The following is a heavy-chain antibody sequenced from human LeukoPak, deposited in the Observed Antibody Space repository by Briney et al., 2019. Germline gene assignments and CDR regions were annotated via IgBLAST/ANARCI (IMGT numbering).Heavy chain of an antibody. J-gene: IGHJ5*02. CDR3: AKSLCSGGSCYSLFGWFDP. V-gene: IGHV3-23*01. Sequence: GGSLRLSCAASGFTFSSYAMSWVRQAPGKGLEWVSAISGSGGSTYYADSVKGRFTISRDNSKNTLYLQMNSLRAEDTAVYYCAKSLCSGGSCYSLFGWFDPWGQGTLVTVSS. D-gene: IGHD2-15*01. CDR1: GFTFSSYA. CDR2: ISGSGGST.